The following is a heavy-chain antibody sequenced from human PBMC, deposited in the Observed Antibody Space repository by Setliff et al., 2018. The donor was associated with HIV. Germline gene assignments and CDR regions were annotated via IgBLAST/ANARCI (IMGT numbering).Heavy chain of an antibody. CDR1: GGSFRNYA. Sequence: ASVKVSCKASGGSFRNYAINWVRQATGQGLEWMGGIIPLLGTPNYAHKFQGRVTITADKYSSTVYMELSSLRSEDSAVFYCARDRSGIAVAAPDAFDVWGQGTMVTVSS. V-gene: IGHV1-69*06. CDR2: IIPLLGTP. D-gene: IGHD6-19*01. CDR3: ARDRSGIAVAAPDAFDV. J-gene: IGHJ3*01.